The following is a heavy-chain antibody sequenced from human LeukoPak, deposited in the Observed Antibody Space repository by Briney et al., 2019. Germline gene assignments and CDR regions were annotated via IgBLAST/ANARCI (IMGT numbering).Heavy chain of an antibody. CDR1: GYTFTSYG. Sequence: GASVRVSCKASGYTFTSYGISWVRQAPGQGLEWMGWISAYNGNTNYAQKLQGRVTMTTDTSTSTAYMELRSLRSDDTAVYYCAREDGDYEATHDDYWGQGTLVTVSS. CDR2: ISAYNGNT. D-gene: IGHD4-17*01. J-gene: IGHJ4*02. CDR3: AREDGDYEATHDDY. V-gene: IGHV1-18*01.